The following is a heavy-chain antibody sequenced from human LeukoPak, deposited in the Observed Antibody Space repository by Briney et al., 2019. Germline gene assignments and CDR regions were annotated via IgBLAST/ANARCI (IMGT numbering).Heavy chain of an antibody. D-gene: IGHD3-22*01. CDR2: IKQDGSEK. CDR3: AREIYYYDSSGYYNPWYYYGMDV. J-gene: IGHJ6*02. CDR1: GFTFSSYG. V-gene: IGHV3-7*01. Sequence: GGSLRLSCAASGFTFSSYGMHWVRQAPGKGLEWVANIKQDGSEKYYVDSVKGRFTISRDNAKNSLYLQMNSLRAEDTAVYYCAREIYYYDSSGYYNPWYYYGMDVWGQGTTVTVSS.